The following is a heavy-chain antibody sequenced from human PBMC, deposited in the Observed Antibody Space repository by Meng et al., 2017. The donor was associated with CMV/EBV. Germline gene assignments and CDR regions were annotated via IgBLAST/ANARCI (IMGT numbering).Heavy chain of an antibody. D-gene: IGHD1-1*01. CDR1: GYRCIDHY. J-gene: IGHJ4*02. V-gene: IGHV1-2*02. CDR3: VRDHNWGPDY. CDR2: IYPDSGGT. Sequence: QVELVQPWAEVKSPGTSGKVSCQTAGYRCIDHYKHWVRQAPGQGLEWMGWIYPDSGGTHYAQKFQDRVTMTRDTSISTVYMELSRLTSDDTAVYYCVRDHNWGPDYWGQGTLVTVSS.